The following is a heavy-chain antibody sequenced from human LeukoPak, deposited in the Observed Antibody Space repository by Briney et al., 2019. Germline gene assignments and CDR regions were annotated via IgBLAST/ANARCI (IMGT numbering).Heavy chain of an antibody. CDR3: ARHFLYGDYACFDY. CDR1: GFTFSSYE. V-gene: IGHV3-48*03. D-gene: IGHD4-17*01. Sequence: GGSLRLSCAASGFTFSSYEMNWVRQAPGKGLEWVSYISSSGSTIYYADSLKGRFTISRDNAKNSLYLQMNSLRAEDTAVYYCARHFLYGDYACFDYWGQGTLVTVSS. J-gene: IGHJ4*02. CDR2: ISSSGSTI.